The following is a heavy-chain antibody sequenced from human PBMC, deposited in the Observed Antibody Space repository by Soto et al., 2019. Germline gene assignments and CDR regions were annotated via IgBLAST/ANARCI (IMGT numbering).Heavy chain of an antibody. V-gene: IGHV3-73*01. CDR2: IRSKANSSAT. CDR1: GFTFSGSA. D-gene: IGHD3-16*02. Sequence: EVQLVESGGGLAQPGGSLKLSCAASGFTFSGSAMHWVRQASGKGLEWVGRIRSKANSSATAYAARGKGRFTISKDDSKTKEYLQMKSLKTEYTAVYYWTRHVSGYTVGVDPLGQGTLVTVSS. CDR3: TRHVSGYTVGVDP. J-gene: IGHJ5*02.